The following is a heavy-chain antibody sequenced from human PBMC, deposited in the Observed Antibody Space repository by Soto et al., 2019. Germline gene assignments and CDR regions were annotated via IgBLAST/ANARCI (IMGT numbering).Heavy chain of an antibody. CDR1: SSNASTYY. V-gene: IGHV4-59*08. CDR2: IYYSGST. D-gene: IGHD3-10*01. Sequence: SATMPLTETRSSSNASTYYWCRMRPPPGKGLEWIGYIYYSGSTNYNPSLKSRVTISVDTSKNQFSLKLSSVTAADTAVYYCARTYGSGSYRYFQHWGQGTLVTV. J-gene: IGHJ1*01. CDR3: ARTYGSGSYRYFQH.